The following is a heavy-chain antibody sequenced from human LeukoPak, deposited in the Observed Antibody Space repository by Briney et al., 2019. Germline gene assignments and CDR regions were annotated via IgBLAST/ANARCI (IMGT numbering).Heavy chain of an antibody. D-gene: IGHD3-3*01. CDR3: ASPNVLRFLEWLFNDAFDI. J-gene: IGHJ3*02. CDR1: GFTFSSYS. CDR2: IKQDGSEK. Sequence: GGSLRLSCAASGFTFSSYSMNWVRQAPGKGLEWVANIKQDGSEKYYVDSVKGRFTISRDNAKNSLYLQMNSLRAEDTAVYYCASPNVLRFLEWLFNDAFDIWGQGTMVTVSS. V-gene: IGHV3-7*01.